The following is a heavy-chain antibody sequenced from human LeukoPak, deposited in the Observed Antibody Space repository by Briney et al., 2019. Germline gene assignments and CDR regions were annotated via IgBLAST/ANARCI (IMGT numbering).Heavy chain of an antibody. CDR3: ARVGDCSSTSCYTQLWFDP. J-gene: IGHJ5*02. D-gene: IGHD2-2*02. V-gene: IGHV4-59*01. CDR2: IYYSGST. CDR1: GGSISSYY. Sequence: KPSETLSLTCTVSGGSISSYYWSWIRQPPGKGLEWIGYIYYSGSTNYNPSLKSRVTISVDTSKNQFSLKLSSVTAADTAVYYCARVGDCSSTSCYTQLWFDPWGQGTLVTVSS.